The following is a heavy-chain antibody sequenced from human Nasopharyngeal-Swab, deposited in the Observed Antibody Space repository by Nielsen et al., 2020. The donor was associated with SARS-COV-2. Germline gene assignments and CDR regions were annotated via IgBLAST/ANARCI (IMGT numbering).Heavy chain of an antibody. D-gene: IGHD4-17*01. CDR3: ARSVNFDYGDLQPPFGY. Sequence: WIRQPPGKGLEWVSGISWNSGSIGYADSVKGRFTMSRDTSRNVVYLEMNSLSIEDTAVYYCARSVNFDYGDLQPPFGYWGQGTLVTVSS. J-gene: IGHJ4*02. CDR2: ISWNSGSI. V-gene: IGHV3-9*01.